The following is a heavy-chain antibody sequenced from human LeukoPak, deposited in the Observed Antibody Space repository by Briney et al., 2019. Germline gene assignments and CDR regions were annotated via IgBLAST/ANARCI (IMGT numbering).Heavy chain of an antibody. V-gene: IGHV3-21*01. CDR3: ARDSQYCSGGSCYSDFDY. CDR1: GFTFSSYS. D-gene: IGHD2-15*01. Sequence: PGGSLRLSCAASGFTFSSYSMNWVRQAPGKGLEGVSSISSSRSYIYYADSVKGRFTISRDNAKNSLYLQMNSLRAEDTAVYYCARDSQYCSGGSCYSDFDYWGQGTLVTVSS. J-gene: IGHJ4*02. CDR2: ISSSRSYI.